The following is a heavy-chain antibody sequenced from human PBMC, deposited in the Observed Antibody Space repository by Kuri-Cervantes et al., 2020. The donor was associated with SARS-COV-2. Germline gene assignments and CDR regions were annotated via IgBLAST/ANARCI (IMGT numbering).Heavy chain of an antibody. CDR1: GFTFSTYV. CDR3: AKPRGYSAYDPSDY. V-gene: IGHV3-23*01. D-gene: IGHD5-12*01. CDR2: ISVSGGST. Sequence: LSLTCAASGFTFSTYVMSWVRQAPGKGLEWVSAISVSGGSTNYADSVKGRFTISRDNSKNTLYLQMNSLRAEDTAVYYCAKPRGYSAYDPSDYWGQGTLVTVSS. J-gene: IGHJ4*02.